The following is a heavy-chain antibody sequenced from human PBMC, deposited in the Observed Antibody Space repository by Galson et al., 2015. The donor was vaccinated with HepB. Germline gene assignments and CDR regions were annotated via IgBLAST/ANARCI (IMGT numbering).Heavy chain of an antibody. CDR1: GFTFSSYS. CDR2: ISSSSSAI. V-gene: IGHV3-48*01. CDR3: ARDFLAVAAPEEFGY. J-gene: IGHJ4*02. Sequence: SLRLSCAASGFTFSSYSMNWVRQAPGKGLEWVSYISSSSSAIYYADSVKGRFTISRDNAKNSLYLQMNSLRAEDTAVYYCARDFLAVAAPEEFGYWGQGTLVTVSS. D-gene: IGHD6-19*01.